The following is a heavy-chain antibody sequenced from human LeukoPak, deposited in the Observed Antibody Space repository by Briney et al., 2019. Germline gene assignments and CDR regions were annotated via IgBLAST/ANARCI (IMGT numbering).Heavy chain of an antibody. V-gene: IGHV4-59*01. CDR2: IYYSGST. J-gene: IGHJ4*02. Sequence: SETLSLTCTVSGGSISSYYWSWIRQPPGKGLEWIGYIYYSGSTNYNPSLKSRVTMSVDTSKNQFSLKLSSMTAADTAVYYCARALGSYFDYWGQGTLVTVSS. D-gene: IGHD7-27*01. CDR3: ARALGSYFDY. CDR1: GGSISSYY.